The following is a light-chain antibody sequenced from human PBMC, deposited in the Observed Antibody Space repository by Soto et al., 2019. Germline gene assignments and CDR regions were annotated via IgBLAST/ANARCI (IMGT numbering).Light chain of an antibody. V-gene: IGKV1-39*01. CDR2: AAS. Sequence: DIQMTQSPSSLSASVGDRVTITCRASQSISSYLNWYQQKPGKAPKLLIYAASDLQSGVPSRFSGSGSGTDFTLTISSLQREDFATYYCQQSYSTPLLTFGGGTKVEIK. J-gene: IGKJ4*01. CDR3: QQSYSTPLLT. CDR1: QSISSY.